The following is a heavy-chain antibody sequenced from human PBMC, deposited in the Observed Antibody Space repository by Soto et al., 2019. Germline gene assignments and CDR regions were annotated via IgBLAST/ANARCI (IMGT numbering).Heavy chain of an antibody. CDR1: GGSISSSSYY. D-gene: IGHD6-6*01. CDR2: IYYSGST. CDR3: ARPRRGSSSAGYDY. Sequence: SETLSLTCTVSGGSISSSSYYWVWIRHPPGKGLEWIGSIYYSGSTYYNPSLKSRVTISVDTSKNQFSLKLSSVTAADTAVYYCARPRRGSSSAGYDYWGQGTLVTVSS. J-gene: IGHJ4*02. V-gene: IGHV4-39*01.